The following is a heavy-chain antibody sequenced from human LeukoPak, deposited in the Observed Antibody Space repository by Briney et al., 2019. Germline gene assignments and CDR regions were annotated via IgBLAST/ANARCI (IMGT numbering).Heavy chain of an antibody. D-gene: IGHD5-18*01. CDR2: ISSSSSYI. V-gene: IGHV3-21*01. J-gene: IGHJ3*02. CDR1: GFTFSSYS. CDR3: AKEDTANAFDI. Sequence: RSGGSLRLSCAASGFTFSSYSMNWVRQAPGKGLEWVSSISSSSSYIYYADSVKGRFTISRDNAKNSLYLQMNSLRAEDTAVYYCAKEDTANAFDIWGQGTMVTVSS.